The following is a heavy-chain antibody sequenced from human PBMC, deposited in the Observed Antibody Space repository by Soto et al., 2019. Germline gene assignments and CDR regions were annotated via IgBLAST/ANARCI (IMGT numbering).Heavy chain of an antibody. V-gene: IGHV3-30-3*01. D-gene: IGHD2-2*01. CDR3: ASGGRYQLLISDYYYAMDV. J-gene: IGHJ6*02. Sequence: PGGSLRLSCAASGFTLSTYAMHWVRQAPGKGLEWVAVISYDGDNKYYADSVKGRFTISRNNSKNTLYLQMNSLRAEDTAVYYCASGGRYQLLISDYYYAMDVWGQGTTVTVSS. CDR2: ISYDGDNK. CDR1: GFTLSTYA.